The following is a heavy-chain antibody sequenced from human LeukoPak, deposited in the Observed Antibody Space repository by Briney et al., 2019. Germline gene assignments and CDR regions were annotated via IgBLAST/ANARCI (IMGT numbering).Heavy chain of an antibody. CDR3: ARDTRGLFDY. D-gene: IGHD2-2*01. J-gene: IGHJ4*02. V-gene: IGHV3-7*04. CDR2: IKQDGSEK. CDR1: GFTFSSYW. Sequence: PGGSLRLSCVVSGFTFSSYWMSWVRQAPGKGPEWAANIKQDGSEKNYVDSVKGRFTISRDNAKNSVFLQMSSLRAEDTAVYYCARDTRGLFDYWGQGTQVTVSA.